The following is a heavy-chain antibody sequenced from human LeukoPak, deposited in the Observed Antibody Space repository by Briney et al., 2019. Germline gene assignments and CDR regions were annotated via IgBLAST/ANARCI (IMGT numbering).Heavy chain of an antibody. J-gene: IGHJ3*01. CDR1: GYTFTGYY. D-gene: IGHD2-2*01. CDR2: IYPHNCGT. CDR3: ARDRSKIRALDL. V-gene: IGHV1-2*04. Sequence: SSVKVSCKASGYTFTGYYMHSVRQARCQELEWMEWIYPHNCGTNHAQKPHGWVHMTRETSISTAHMEPKSLRPDDTALYYCARDRSKIRALDLWPQSPMVRVPS.